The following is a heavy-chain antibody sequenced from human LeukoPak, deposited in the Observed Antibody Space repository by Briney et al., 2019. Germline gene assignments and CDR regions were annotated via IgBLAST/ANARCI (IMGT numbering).Heavy chain of an antibody. Sequence: ASVKVSCKASGGTFSSYAISWVRQAPGQRLEWMGWINAGNGNTKYSQKFQGRVTITRDTSASTAYMELSSLRSEDTAVYYCARGGWVVGAILNTYYFDYWGQGTLVTVSS. CDR2: INAGNGNT. D-gene: IGHD1-26*01. V-gene: IGHV1-3*01. CDR1: GGTFSSYA. CDR3: ARGGWVVGAILNTYYFDY. J-gene: IGHJ4*02.